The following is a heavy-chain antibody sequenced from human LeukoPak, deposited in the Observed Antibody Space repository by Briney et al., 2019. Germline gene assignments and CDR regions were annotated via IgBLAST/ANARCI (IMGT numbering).Heavy chain of an antibody. J-gene: IGHJ4*02. D-gene: IGHD4-17*01. Sequence: PGGSLRLSCAASGFTFSSYGMHRVSQAPGKGLERVAVISYDGSNKYYADSVKGRFTISRDNSKNTLYLQMNSLRAEDTAVYYCARGTLRSFPNYYFDYWGQGTLVTVSS. CDR2: ISYDGSNK. V-gene: IGHV3-30*03. CDR1: GFTFSSYG. CDR3: ARGTLRSFPNYYFDY.